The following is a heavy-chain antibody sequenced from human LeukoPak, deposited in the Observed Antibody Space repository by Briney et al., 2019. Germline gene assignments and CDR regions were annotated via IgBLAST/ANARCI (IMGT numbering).Heavy chain of an antibody. D-gene: IGHD2-2*01. J-gene: IGHJ5*02. CDR3: ALEQGYCSSTSCLNWFYP. V-gene: IGHV4-59*01. Sequence: SETLSLTCTVSGGSISSYYWSWIRQPPGKGLEWIGYIYYSGSTNYNPSLKSRVTISVDTSKNQFSLKLSSVTAADTAVYYCALEQGYCSSTSCLNWFYPWGQGTLVTVSS. CDR2: IYYSGST. CDR1: GGSISSYY.